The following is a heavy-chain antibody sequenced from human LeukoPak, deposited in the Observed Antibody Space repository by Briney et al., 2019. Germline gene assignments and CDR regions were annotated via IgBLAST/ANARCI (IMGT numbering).Heavy chain of an antibody. V-gene: IGHV3-30*18. D-gene: IGHD3-3*01. CDR1: GFTFSRYG. CDR2: ISLDGSNK. J-gene: IGHJ4*02. CDR3: AKPTYGEEIFDY. Sequence: GGSLRLSCAASGFTFSRYGMHWVRQAPGKGLDGVAFISLDGSNKYYADSVKGRFTISRDNSMNTLYLQMNSLRAEDTAVYYCAKPTYGEEIFDYWGQGTLVTVSS.